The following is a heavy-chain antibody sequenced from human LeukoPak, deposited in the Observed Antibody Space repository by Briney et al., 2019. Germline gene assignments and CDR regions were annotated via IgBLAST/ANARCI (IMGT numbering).Heavy chain of an antibody. V-gene: IGHV3-23*01. CDR3: AKDSVYGDHDY. CDR1: GFTVSSTY. CDR2: ISDSGGRT. D-gene: IGHD4-17*01. J-gene: IGHJ4*02. Sequence: GGSLRLSCAASGFTVSSTYMNWVRQAPGKGLEWVSVISDSGGRTYYADSVKGRFTISRDNSKNTLYLQMNSLRAEDTAVYYCAKDSVYGDHDYWGQGTLVTVSS.